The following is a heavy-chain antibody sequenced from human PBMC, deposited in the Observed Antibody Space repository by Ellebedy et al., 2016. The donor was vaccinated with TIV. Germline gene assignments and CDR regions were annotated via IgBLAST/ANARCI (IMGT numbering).Heavy chain of an antibody. Sequence: SVKVSCKASGGIFRINAVSWVRQAPGQGFEWMGGIIAVFGTAKYAQKFQDRVTITADGSTSTVYMELTRLRPEDTAMYYCARHPGYILPSYIDNWGQGTLVTVSS. CDR3: ARHPGYILPSYIDN. CDR2: IIAVFGTA. V-gene: IGHV1-69*13. CDR1: GGIFRINA. J-gene: IGHJ4*02. D-gene: IGHD6-13*01.